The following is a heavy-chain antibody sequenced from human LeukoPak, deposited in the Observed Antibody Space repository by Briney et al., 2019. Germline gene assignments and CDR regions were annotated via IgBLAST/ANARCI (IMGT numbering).Heavy chain of an antibody. CDR3: ASERVDTAMVTGGSY. Sequence: ASVKVSCKVSGYTLTELSMHWVRQAPGKGLEWMGGFDPEDGETIYAQKFQGRVTITADKSTSTAYMELSSLRSEDTAVYYCASERVDTAMVTGGSYWGQGTLVTVSS. V-gene: IGHV1-24*01. CDR1: GYTLTELS. CDR2: FDPEDGET. J-gene: IGHJ4*02. D-gene: IGHD5-18*01.